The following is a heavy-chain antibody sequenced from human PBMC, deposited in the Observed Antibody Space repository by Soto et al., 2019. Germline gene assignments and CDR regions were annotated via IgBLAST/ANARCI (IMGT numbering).Heavy chain of an antibody. V-gene: IGHV1-69*06. CDR3: ARDRTDSGYYTNWLDP. Sequence: ASVKVSCKASGGTFGSDAITWVRQAPGQGLEWVGRIIPIFGTTNYAQNLQGKVTISADKSTLTSYMELHSLTSDDTALYYCARDRTDSGYYTNWLDPWGQGTQVTVSS. D-gene: IGHD3-22*01. CDR1: GGTFGSDA. CDR2: IIPIFGTT. J-gene: IGHJ5*02.